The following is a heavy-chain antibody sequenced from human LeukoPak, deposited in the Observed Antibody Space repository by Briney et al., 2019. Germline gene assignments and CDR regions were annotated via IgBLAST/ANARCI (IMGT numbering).Heavy chain of an antibody. CDR2: ISSSGSTI. J-gene: IGHJ5*02. D-gene: IGHD3-3*01. Sequence: GGSLRLSCAASGFTFSSYSMNWVRQAPGKGLEWVSYISSSGSTIYYADSVKGRFTISRDNAKNSLYLQMNSLRAEDTAVYYCARGFLEWLLTWFDPWAREPWSPSPQ. CDR3: ARGFLEWLLTWFDP. CDR1: GFTFSSYS. V-gene: IGHV3-48*04.